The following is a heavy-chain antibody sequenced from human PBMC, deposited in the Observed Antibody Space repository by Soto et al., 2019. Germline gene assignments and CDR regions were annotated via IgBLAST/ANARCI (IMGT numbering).Heavy chain of an antibody. CDR3: ARGRGFMSRNALDL. CDR2: INHSGSS. Sequence: QLQLQRRGAGLFRPSEPLSLTCVVSGGPFRGYYWSWIRQSPGKGLEWIGEINHSGSSNSNPSLKSRVTISVDMSKTQFSMNLTSVTAADAAVYYCARGRGFMSRNALDLWGQGTRVIVSS. J-gene: IGHJ3*01. CDR1: GGPFRGYY. D-gene: IGHD2-2*01. V-gene: IGHV4-34*01.